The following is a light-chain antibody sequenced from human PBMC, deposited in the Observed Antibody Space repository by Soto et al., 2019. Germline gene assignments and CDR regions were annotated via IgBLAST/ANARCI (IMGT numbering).Light chain of an antibody. CDR1: QIVISCY. CDR2: GAS. CDR3: QQYGSSSWT. J-gene: IGKJ1*01. V-gene: IGKV3-20*01. Sequence: EIVLTQSPGTLSLSPGERATLSCRASQIVISCYFAWYQQRFGLAPRLLIYGASSRATGIPDRFSGSGSGTDFTLTFSRLEPEDFAVYYCQQYGSSSWTFGQGTKVDIK.